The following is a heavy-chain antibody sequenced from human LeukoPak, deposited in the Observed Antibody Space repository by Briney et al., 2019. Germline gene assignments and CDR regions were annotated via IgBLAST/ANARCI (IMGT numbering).Heavy chain of an antibody. J-gene: IGHJ3*02. V-gene: IGHV7-4-1*02. D-gene: IGHD4-17*01. CDR3: ARNRDGHDVKGIFDI. CDR2: PNANTGKP. CDR1: GYIFTDYS. Sequence: ASVKVSCKASGYIFTDYSINWVRQAPGQGLEWMGWPNANTGKPIYAQGFRGRFVFSLDTSVSTSYLQISSLKADDSAVYYCARNRDGHDVKGIFDIWGQGTLVTVSS.